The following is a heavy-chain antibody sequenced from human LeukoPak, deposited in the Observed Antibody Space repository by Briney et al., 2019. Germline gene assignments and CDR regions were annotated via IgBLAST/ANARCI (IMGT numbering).Heavy chain of an antibody. J-gene: IGHJ4*02. V-gene: IGHV3-48*01. Sequence: PGGSLRLSCAASGFILSSYEMNWVRQAPGKGLEWVSYISSSSSTIYYADSVKGRFTISRDNAKNSLYLQMNSLRAEDTAVYYCARDRDQYYDFWSGYYIRSVLGVNDYWGQGTLVTVSS. CDR3: ARDRDQYYDFWSGYYIRSVLGVNDY. CDR2: ISSSSSTI. CDR1: GFILSSYE. D-gene: IGHD3-3*01.